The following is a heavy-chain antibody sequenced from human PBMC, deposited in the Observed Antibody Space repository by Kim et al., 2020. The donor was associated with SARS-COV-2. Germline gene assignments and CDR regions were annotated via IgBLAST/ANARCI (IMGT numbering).Heavy chain of an antibody. J-gene: IGHJ6*02. V-gene: IGHV4-34*01. D-gene: IGHD3-3*01. Sequence: LKSRVTISVDTAKNQFSLKLSSVTAADTAVYYCARGNYDFWSGYRPMDVWGQGTTVTVSS. CDR3: ARGNYDFWSGYRPMDV.